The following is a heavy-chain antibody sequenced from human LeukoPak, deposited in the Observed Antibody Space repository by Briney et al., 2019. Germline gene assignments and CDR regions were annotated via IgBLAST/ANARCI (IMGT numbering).Heavy chain of an antibody. CDR2: INAYNGNT. D-gene: IGHD6-13*01. Sequence: GASVKVSCKASGYTFTSYGISWVRQAPGQGLEWMGWINAYNGNTNYAQKLQGRVTMTTDTSTSTAYMELRSLRSDDTAVYYCARDSPYSSSWYGSFDYWGQGTLVTVSS. J-gene: IGHJ4*02. V-gene: IGHV1-18*01. CDR1: GYTFTSYG. CDR3: ARDSPYSSSWYGSFDY.